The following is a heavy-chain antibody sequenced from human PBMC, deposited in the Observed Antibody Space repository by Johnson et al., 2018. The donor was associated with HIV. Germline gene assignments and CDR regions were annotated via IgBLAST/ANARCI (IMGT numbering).Heavy chain of an antibody. CDR2: ISYDGSNK. D-gene: IGHD5-12*01. V-gene: IGHV3-30-3*01. J-gene: IGHJ3*02. CDR3: AREGGGYDGKGAFDI. Sequence: QVQLVESGGGVVQPGRSLRLSCAASGFTFSSYAMHWVRQAPGKGLEWVAVISYDGSNKYYADSVKGRFTISRDNSKNTLYLQMNSLRAEDKAVYYCAREGGGYDGKGAFDIWGQGTMVTVSS. CDR1: GFTFSSYA.